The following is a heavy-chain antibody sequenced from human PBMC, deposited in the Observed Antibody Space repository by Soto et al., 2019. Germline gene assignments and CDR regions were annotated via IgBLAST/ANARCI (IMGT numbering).Heavy chain of an antibody. D-gene: IGHD6-13*01. CDR1: GGSFSGYY. CDR2: INQSGST. CDR3: ARTYSSSWSPFEY. Sequence: QVQLQQWGAGLLKPSETLSLTCAVYGGSFSGYYWSWIRQPPGKGLEWIGEINQSGSTNYNPSLKGRVTISVDTSKTQFSLKLPSVTAADTAVYYCARTYSSSWSPFEYWGQGTLVTVSS. J-gene: IGHJ4*02. V-gene: IGHV4-34*01.